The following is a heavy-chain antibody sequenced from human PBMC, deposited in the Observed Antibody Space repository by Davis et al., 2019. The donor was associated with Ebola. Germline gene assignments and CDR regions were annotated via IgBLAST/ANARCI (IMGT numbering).Heavy chain of an antibody. CDR1: GFTFSSYA. J-gene: IGHJ4*02. Sequence: PGGSLRLSCAASGFTFSSYAMSWVRQAPGKGLEWVSAISGSGGSTYYADSVKGRFTISRDNSKNTLYLQMNSLRAEDTAVYYCAKAPVSYCSTSCYPFDYWGQGTLVTVSS. CDR2: ISGSGGST. CDR3: AKAPVSYCSTSCYPFDY. V-gene: IGHV3-23*01. D-gene: IGHD2-2*01.